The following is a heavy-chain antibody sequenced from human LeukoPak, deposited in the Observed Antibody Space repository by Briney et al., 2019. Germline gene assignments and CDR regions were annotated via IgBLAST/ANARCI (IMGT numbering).Heavy chain of an antibody. CDR2: VYHSGST. CDR3: ARYASGWSSYYLDF. Sequence: KASETLSLTCAVSGGSISSSNWWSWVRQPPGKGLEWIGEVYHSGSTNYNPSLKSRVTISVDKSKNQFSLKLISVTAADTAVYYCARYASGWSSYYLDFWGQGTLVTVSS. D-gene: IGHD6-19*01. CDR1: GGSISSSNW. V-gene: IGHV4-4*02. J-gene: IGHJ4*02.